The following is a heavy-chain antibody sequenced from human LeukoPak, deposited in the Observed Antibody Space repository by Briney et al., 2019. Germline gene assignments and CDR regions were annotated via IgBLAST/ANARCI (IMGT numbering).Heavy chain of an antibody. J-gene: IGHJ4*02. CDR3: AAGAVAADFDY. CDR1: GGSISSYY. CDR2: IYDSGSA. Sequence: SETLSLTCTVSGGSISSYYWSWIRQPAGKGLEWIGRIYDSGSANYNPSLKSRVTMSVDTSKNQLYLKLSSVTAADTAVYYCAAGAVAADFDYWGQGTLVTVSS. V-gene: IGHV4-4*07. D-gene: IGHD6-19*01.